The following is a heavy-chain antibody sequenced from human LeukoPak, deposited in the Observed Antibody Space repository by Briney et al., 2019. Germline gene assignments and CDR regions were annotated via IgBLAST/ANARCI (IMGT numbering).Heavy chain of an antibody. CDR3: ARVSGYCSSTSCLYTRHFDY. Sequence: SGTLSLTCTVSGGSISSYYWSWIRQPPGKGLEWIGYIYYSGSTNYNPSLKSRVTISVDTSKNQFSLKLSSVTAADTAVYYCARVSGYCSSTSCLYTRHFDYWGQGTLVTVSS. J-gene: IGHJ4*02. CDR2: IYYSGST. V-gene: IGHV4-59*01. CDR1: GGSISSYY. D-gene: IGHD2-2*01.